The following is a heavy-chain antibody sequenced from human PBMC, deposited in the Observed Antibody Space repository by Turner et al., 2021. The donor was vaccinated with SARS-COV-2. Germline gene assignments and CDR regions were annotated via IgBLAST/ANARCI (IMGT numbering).Heavy chain of an antibody. V-gene: IGHV4-59*08. CDR2: MSYSGHT. J-gene: IGHJ4*02. CDR1: GGSISSFF. D-gene: IGHD6-19*01. CDR3: AAIRQDNNGWYELKY. Sequence: QVQLQESGPGLVKPSETLSLTCTVSGGSISSFFWSWIRQPPGKGLEYIAHMSYSGHTNYNPSLWSRVTISVDASENQFSLKLNSLTAADTAVYYCAAIRQDNNGWYELKYWGPGTLVTVSS.